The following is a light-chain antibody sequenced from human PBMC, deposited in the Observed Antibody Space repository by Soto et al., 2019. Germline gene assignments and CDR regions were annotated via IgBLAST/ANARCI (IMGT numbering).Light chain of an antibody. CDR2: GAS. CDR3: QQYGSSPLT. Sequence: EIVMKQSPATLSVYTGERATLSCRASQSVSSNLAWYQQKPGQAPRLLIYGASIRATGIPDRFSGSGSGTDFTLTISRLEPEDFAVYYCQQYGSSPLTFGGGTNVDI. V-gene: IGKV3-20*01. CDR1: QSVSSN. J-gene: IGKJ4*01.